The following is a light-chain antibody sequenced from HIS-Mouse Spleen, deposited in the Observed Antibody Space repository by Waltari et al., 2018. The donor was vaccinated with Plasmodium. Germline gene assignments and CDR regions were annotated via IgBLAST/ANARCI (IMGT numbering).Light chain of an antibody. V-gene: IGLV2-8*01. CDR1: SRDVGGYNS. J-gene: IGLJ2*01. CDR3: SSYAGSNNLV. Sequence: QSALTQPPSASGSPGQSVTIPCTGPSRDVGGYNSVHWYQQHPGKAPKLMIYEVTKRPSGVPDRFSGSKSGNTASLTVSGLQAEDEADYYCSSYAGSNNLVFGGGTKLTVL. CDR2: EVT.